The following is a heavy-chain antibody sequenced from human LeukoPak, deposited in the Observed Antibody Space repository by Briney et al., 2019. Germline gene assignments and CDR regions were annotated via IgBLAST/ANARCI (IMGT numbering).Heavy chain of an antibody. D-gene: IGHD3-22*01. V-gene: IGHV3-30*04. Sequence: GGSLRLSCAASGFTFSSYAMHWVRQAPGKGLEWVAVISYDGSNKYYADSVKGRFTISRDNSKNTLYLQMNSLRAEDTAVYYCAKDPADYSDNTEGTWFDPWGQGTLVTASS. J-gene: IGHJ5*02. CDR1: GFTFSSYA. CDR3: AKDPADYSDNTEGTWFDP. CDR2: ISYDGSNK.